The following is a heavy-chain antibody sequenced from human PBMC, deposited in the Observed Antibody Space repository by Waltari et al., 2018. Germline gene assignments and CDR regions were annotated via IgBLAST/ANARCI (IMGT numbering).Heavy chain of an antibody. Sequence: EVQVVESGGGLVQPGGSRNLSCATSGCSFGGSTIHWVRQTPGIGLELVGRIRRQPFNYATAYSESVKGRFTISRDDSKNTAYLQMNNLMTEDTAVYYCSGGEVTGTDFWGQGTLVTVSS. D-gene: IGHD1-1*01. CDR1: GCSFGGST. J-gene: IGHJ4*02. CDR3: SGGEVTGTDF. V-gene: IGHV3-73*01. CDR2: IRRQPFNYAT.